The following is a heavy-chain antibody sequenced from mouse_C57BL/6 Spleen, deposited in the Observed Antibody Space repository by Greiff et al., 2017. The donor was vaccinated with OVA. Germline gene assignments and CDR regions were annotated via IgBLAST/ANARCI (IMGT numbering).Heavy chain of an antibody. CDR2: IYPRSGNT. J-gene: IGHJ4*01. V-gene: IGHV1-81*01. D-gene: IGHD1-1*01. CDR3: AREGITTVVATGAMDY. CDR1: GYTFTSYG. Sequence: QVQLQQSGAELARPGASVKLSCKASGYTFTSYGISWVKQRTGQGLEWIGEIYPRSGNTYYNEKIKGKATLTADKSSSTAYMELRSLTSEDSAVYFCAREGITTVVATGAMDYWGQGTSVTVSS.